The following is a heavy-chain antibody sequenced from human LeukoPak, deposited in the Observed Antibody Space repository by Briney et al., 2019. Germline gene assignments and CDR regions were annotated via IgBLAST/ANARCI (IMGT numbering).Heavy chain of an antibody. CDR1: GYTFTSYA. CDR3: ARDLLTGTPYYFDY. J-gene: IGHJ4*02. V-gene: IGHV1-3*01. D-gene: IGHD7-27*01. Sequence: VASVKVSCKASGYTFTSYAMHWVRQAPGQRLGWMGWINAGNGNTKYSQKFQGRVTITRDTSASTAYMELSSLRSEDTAVYYCARDLLTGTPYYFDYWGQGTLVTVSS. CDR2: INAGNGNT.